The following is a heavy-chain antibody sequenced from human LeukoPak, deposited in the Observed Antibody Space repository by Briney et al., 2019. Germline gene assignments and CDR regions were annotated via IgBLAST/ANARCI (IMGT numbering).Heavy chain of an antibody. CDR3: ARDLGYSYGTELDY. Sequence: GASVKVSCKASGYTFTSYGISWVRQAPGQGLEWMGWISAYNGNTNYAQKLQGRVTMTTDTSTSTAYLELRSLRSDDTALYYCARDLGYSYGTELDYWGQGTLVTVSS. CDR2: ISAYNGNT. J-gene: IGHJ4*02. V-gene: IGHV1-18*01. CDR1: GYTFTSYG. D-gene: IGHD5-18*01.